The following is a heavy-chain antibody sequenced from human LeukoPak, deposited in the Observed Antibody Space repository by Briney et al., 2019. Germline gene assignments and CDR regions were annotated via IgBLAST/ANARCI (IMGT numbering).Heavy chain of an antibody. CDR2: ISAYNGNT. CDR1: GYRFTSYD. CDR3: ARDLLDYDYVWGSYPSPDDAFDI. D-gene: IGHD3-16*01. V-gene: IGHV1-18*04. Sequence: ASVKVSCKASGYRFTSYDINWVRQAPGQGLGWMGWISAYNGNTNYAQKLQGRVTMTTDTSTSTAYMELRSLRSDDTAVYYCARDLLDYDYVWGSYPSPDDAFDIWGQGTMVTVSS. J-gene: IGHJ3*02.